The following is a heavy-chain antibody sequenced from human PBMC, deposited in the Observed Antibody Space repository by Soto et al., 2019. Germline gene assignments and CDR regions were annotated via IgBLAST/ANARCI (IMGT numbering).Heavy chain of an antibody. Sequence: PSETLSLTCTVSGGSISSLSYYWGWVRQTPGKGLEYIGTMSHAGSTYYNPSLKSRITISVDTSENHFSLSLSSVTAADTAVYYCVRSGEYYYLGLDYWGQGALVTVSS. J-gene: IGHJ4*02. D-gene: IGHD3-10*01. CDR1: GGSISSLSYY. CDR3: VRSGEYYYLGLDY. CDR2: MSHAGST. V-gene: IGHV4-39*01.